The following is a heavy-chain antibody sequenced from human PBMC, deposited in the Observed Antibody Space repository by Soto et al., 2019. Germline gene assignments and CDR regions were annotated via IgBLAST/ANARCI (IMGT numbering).Heavy chain of an antibody. V-gene: IGHV3-21*01. J-gene: IGHJ4*02. Sequence: GGSLRLSCAASGFSFNSYYMNWVRLAPGKGLEWVSSITGSSNSIYYADSVKGRFTISRDNAANSVYLQMDSLRAEDTAVYYCARAYSRRNEYFFDFWGQGTLVTVPS. D-gene: IGHD6-13*01. CDR2: ITGSSNSI. CDR1: GFSFNSYY. CDR3: ARAYSRRNEYFFDF.